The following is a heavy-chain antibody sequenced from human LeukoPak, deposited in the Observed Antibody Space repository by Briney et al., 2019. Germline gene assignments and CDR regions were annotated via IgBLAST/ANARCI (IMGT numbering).Heavy chain of an antibody. D-gene: IGHD6-19*01. CDR1: GFTFSSYS. Sequence: GGSLRLSCAASGFTFSSYSMNWVRQAPGKGLEWVSTISDSGANTYYADSVRGRFTISRDNSKNTLYLQKNSLRADDTAIYYCAKSMTLQWRGFFDLWGRGTHVTVSS. V-gene: IGHV3-23*01. CDR3: AKSMTLQWRGFFDL. J-gene: IGHJ2*01. CDR2: ISDSGANT.